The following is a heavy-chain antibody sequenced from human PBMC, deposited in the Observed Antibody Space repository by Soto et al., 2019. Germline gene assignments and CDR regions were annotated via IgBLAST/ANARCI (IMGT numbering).Heavy chain of an antibody. CDR3: AGEVGGTGSHP. CDR2: IIPMYGIA. CDR1: GGTFKKYG. J-gene: IGHJ5*02. D-gene: IGHD1-26*01. Sequence: QVQLVQSGAEVKKPGSSVRVSCRTSGGTFKKYGFSWVRQAPGQGLEWMGGIIPMYGIANYGQIFQGRLTITADESTNTVYMDLTSLKSEAPAVYYCAGEVGGTGSHPCGQGTQVTVSS. V-gene: IGHV1-69*12.